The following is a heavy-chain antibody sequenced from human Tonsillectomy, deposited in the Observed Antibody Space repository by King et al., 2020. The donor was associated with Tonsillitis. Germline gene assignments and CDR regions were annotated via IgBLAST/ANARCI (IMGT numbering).Heavy chain of an antibody. Sequence: MQLQESGPGLVKPSETLSLTCSVSSGYIGTYYWSWIRQSPGKGLEWIGYIYYSGSVNYNPSLKSRVTISVDTSKNQFSLKLSSVTPADTAVYYCARDTGRYYHDYIDVWGKGTTVTVSS. D-gene: IGHD1-26*01. CDR3: ARDTGRYYHDYIDV. J-gene: IGHJ6*03. V-gene: IGHV4-59*01. CDR2: IYYSGSV. CDR1: SGYIGTYY.